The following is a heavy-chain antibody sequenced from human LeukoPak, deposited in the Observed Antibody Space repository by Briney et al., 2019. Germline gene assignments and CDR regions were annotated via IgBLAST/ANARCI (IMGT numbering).Heavy chain of an antibody. CDR2: ISGSGGST. CDR3: AKALWYRSGWYGFDY. V-gene: IGHV3-23*01. D-gene: IGHD6-19*01. CDR1: GFTFTIYA. J-gene: IGHJ4*02. Sequence: GGSLRLSCAASGFTFTIYAMSWVRQAPGKGRGWVSAISGSGGSTYYADSVKGRFTISRDSSKNTLYLQMNSMRAEDTAVYYCAKALWYRSGWYGFDYWGQGTLVTVSS.